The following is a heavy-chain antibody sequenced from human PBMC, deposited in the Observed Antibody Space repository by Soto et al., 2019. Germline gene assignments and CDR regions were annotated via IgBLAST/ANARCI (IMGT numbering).Heavy chain of an antibody. V-gene: IGHV3-23*01. CDR1: GFTFDSYA. CDR3: ATTGPY. CDR2: ICCNGGTT. Sequence: PGGSLRLSCAASGFTFDSYAMIWVRQAPGKGLEWVSVICCNGGTTYYADSVKGRFTISRDNSKNTVSLQMNSLRDEDSAAYYCATTGPYWGQGTLVTVST. J-gene: IGHJ4*02.